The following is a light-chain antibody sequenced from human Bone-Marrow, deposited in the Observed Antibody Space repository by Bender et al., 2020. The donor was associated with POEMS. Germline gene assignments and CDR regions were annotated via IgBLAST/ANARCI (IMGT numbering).Light chain of an antibody. V-gene: IGLV2-11*01. Sequence: QSALTQPPSVSGSPGQSVTISCTGTSSDVGGYNYVSWYQQHPGKAPKLMIYDVDTRPSGVPDRFSGSKSGNTASLTISGLQAEDEADYYCSSYAGSYTWVFGGGTKLTVL. J-gene: IGLJ3*02. CDR1: SSDVGGYNY. CDR2: DVD. CDR3: SSYAGSYTWV.